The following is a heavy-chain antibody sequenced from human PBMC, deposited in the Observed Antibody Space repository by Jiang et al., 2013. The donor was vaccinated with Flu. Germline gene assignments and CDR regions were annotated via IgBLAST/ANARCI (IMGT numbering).Heavy chain of an antibody. Sequence: FTSYWISWVRQMPGKGLEWMGRIDPSDSYTNYSPSFQGHVTISADKSISTAYLQWSSLKASDTAMYYCAIPVRSDAFDIWGQGTMVTVSS. J-gene: IGHJ3*02. CDR3: AIPVRSDAFDI. CDR1: FTSYW. V-gene: IGHV5-10-1*01. CDR2: IDPSDSYT.